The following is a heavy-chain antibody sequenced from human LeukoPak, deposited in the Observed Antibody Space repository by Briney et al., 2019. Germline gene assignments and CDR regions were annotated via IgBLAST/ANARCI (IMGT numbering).Heavy chain of an antibody. CDR3: ARPLGDYEPFDF. Sequence: ASVKVSCKASGYTFTRYGISWVRQAPGQGLEWMGWISAYSGNTNYAQKLQGRVTMTTDTSTSTAYMELGSLRTDDTAVSYCARPLGDYEPFDFWGQGTMVTVSS. CDR2: ISAYSGNT. V-gene: IGHV1-18*01. CDR1: GYTFTRYG. D-gene: IGHD4-17*01. J-gene: IGHJ3*01.